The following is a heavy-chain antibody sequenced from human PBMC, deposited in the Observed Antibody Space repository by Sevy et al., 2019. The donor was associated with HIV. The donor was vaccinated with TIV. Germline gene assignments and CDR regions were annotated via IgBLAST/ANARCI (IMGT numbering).Heavy chain of an antibody. CDR1: GFTFSDYG. D-gene: IGHD3-10*01. J-gene: IGHJ4*02. V-gene: IGHV3-33*01. Sequence: GGSLRLSCEASGFTFSDYGMHWVRQAPGKGLEWVAVIWYDGSNKYYADSVKGRFTISRDNSTNTLYLQMNSLRAEDTAVYYCARDNFLPLMVSMVRGALSFYFDYWGQGTLVTVSS. CDR2: IWYDGSNK. CDR3: ARDNFLPLMVSMVRGALSFYFDY.